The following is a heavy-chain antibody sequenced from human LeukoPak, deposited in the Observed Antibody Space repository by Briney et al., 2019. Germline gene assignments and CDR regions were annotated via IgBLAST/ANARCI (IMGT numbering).Heavy chain of an antibody. D-gene: IGHD5-12*01. CDR2: INHSGST. CDR3: ARALRGGYNYYAY. J-gene: IGHJ4*02. Sequence: SQTLSLTCAVYGGSFSGYYWSWIRQPPGKGLEWIGEINHSGSTNYNPSLKSRVTISVDTSKNQFSLKLSSVTAADTAVYYCARALRGGYNYYAYWGQGTLVTVSS. V-gene: IGHV4-34*01. CDR1: GGSFSGYY.